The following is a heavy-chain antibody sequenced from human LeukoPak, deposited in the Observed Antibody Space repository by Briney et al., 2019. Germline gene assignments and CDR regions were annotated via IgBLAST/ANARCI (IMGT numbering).Heavy chain of an antibody. CDR3: RAAVAGDYFDL. CDR1: GFTVSGAA. CDR2: IRSKADSYTT. Sequence: GGSLRLSCAASGFTVSGAAMHWVRQASGKGLEWLGRIRSKADSYTTAYAASVKGRFTVSRDDSKNTAYLQMNSLKTEDTAMYYCRAAVAGDYFDLWGRGTLVTVSS. J-gene: IGHJ2*01. V-gene: IGHV3-73*01. D-gene: IGHD6-19*01.